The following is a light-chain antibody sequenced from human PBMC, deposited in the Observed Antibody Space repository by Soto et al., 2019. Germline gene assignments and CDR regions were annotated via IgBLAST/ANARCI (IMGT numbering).Light chain of an antibody. CDR1: QSISTT. V-gene: IGKV1-39*01. Sequence: DIQMTQSPSTLSASAGDRATISCRASQSISTTLNWYQQKPGKAPKLLIYVASSMPTGIPSRFSGSGSGTDFTLTISSLQPEDFATYYCQQSNSSPYTFGQGTKLEIK. CDR3: QQSNSSPYT. J-gene: IGKJ2*01. CDR2: VAS.